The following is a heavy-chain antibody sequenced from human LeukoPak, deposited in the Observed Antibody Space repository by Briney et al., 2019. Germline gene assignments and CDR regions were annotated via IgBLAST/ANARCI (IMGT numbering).Heavy chain of an antibody. J-gene: IGHJ4*02. CDR3: ARQFLVGGSLSPFDH. Sequence: GGSLRLSCVASGFTFTGYAFSGVRQTPGKGLEWVSTVTSVGPISYADSVKGRFTISRDTSNNTVSLQMNSLTVDDTALYFCARQFLVGGSLSPFDHWGQGSLVAVST. V-gene: IGHV3-23*01. CDR2: VTSVGPI. D-gene: IGHD1-26*01. CDR1: GFTFTGYA.